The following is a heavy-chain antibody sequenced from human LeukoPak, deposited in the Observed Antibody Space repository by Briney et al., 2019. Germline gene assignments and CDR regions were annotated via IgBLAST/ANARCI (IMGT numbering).Heavy chain of an antibody. CDR3: AKDGAAAGTPNYYYYCYMDV. V-gene: IGHV3-30*02. CDR2: IRYDGSNK. D-gene: IGHD6-13*01. J-gene: IGHJ6*03. CDR1: GFTFSSYG. Sequence: GGSLRLSCAASGFTFSSYGMHWVRQAPGKGLEWVAFIRYDGSNKYYADSVKGRFTISRDNSKNTLYLQMNSLRAEDTAVYYCAKDGAAAGTPNYYYYCYMDVWGKGATVTISS.